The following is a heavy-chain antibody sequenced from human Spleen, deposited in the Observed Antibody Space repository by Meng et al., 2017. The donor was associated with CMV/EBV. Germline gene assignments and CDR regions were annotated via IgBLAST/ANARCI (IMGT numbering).Heavy chain of an antibody. J-gene: IGHJ5*02. D-gene: IGHD3-16*01. CDR2: ISPYNDKT. CDR3: ARERFAGWFDP. Sequence: SCKASGYTFTSSHITWVRQAPGQGLVLMGWISPYNDKTEYSERMQGRVTMTSDTSTSTAYMELRGLRSEDTALYYCARERFAGWFDPWGQGTLVTVSS. CDR1: GYTFTSSH. V-gene: IGHV1-18*01.